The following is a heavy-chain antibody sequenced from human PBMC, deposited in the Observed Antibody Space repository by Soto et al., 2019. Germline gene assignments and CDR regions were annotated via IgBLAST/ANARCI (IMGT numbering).Heavy chain of an antibody. CDR3: AAVDYEDV. V-gene: IGHV1-69*05. CDR1: GCTVSSYA. J-gene: IGHJ6*02. CDR2: IIPIFGTA. D-gene: IGHD4-17*01. Sequence: AASVKVSCKASGCTVSSYAISCVRQAPGQGLEWMGGIIPIFGTANYAQKFQGRVTITTDESTSTAYMELSSLRSEDTAVYYCAAVDYEDVWGQGTTVTVSS.